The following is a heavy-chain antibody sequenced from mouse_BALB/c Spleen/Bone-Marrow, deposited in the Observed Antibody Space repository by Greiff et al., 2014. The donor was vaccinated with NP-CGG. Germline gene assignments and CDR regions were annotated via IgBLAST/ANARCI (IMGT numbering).Heavy chain of an antibody. CDR1: GFNIKDTL. D-gene: IGHD2-5*01. CDR3: ASSSNYEGGAMDY. V-gene: IGHV14-3*02. J-gene: IGHJ4*01. CDR2: IDPANGIT. Sequence: EVQLQQSGSELVKPGASVKLSCTASGFNIKDTLMHWVKQRPEQGLEWIGRIDPANGITKYDPKFQGKATITTDTSSNTAYLQLDSLTSKDTAVYYCASSSNYEGGAMDYWGQGTSVTVSS.